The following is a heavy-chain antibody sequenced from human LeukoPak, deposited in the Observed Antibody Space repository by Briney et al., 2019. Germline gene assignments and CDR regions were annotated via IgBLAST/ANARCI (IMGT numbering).Heavy chain of an antibody. Sequence: SETLSLTCAVSGGSISSGGYSWSWIRQPPGKGLEWIGYIYHSGSTYYNPSLKRRVTISVDRSKNQFSLKLSSVTAADTAVYYCARVPSMVRGGTYYYYGMDVWGQGTTVTVSS. CDR1: GGSISSGGYS. CDR2: IYHSGST. CDR3: ARVPSMVRGGTYYYYGMDV. J-gene: IGHJ6*02. V-gene: IGHV4-30-2*01. D-gene: IGHD3-10*01.